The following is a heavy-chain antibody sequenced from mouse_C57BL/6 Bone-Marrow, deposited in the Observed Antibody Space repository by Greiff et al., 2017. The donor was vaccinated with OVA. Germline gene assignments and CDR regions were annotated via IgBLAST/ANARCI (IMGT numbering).Heavy chain of an antibody. CDR2: INPNNGGT. Sequence: VQLKESGPELVKPGASVKMSCKASGYTFTDYNMHWVKQSHGKSLEWIGYINPNNGGTSYNQKFKGKATLTVNKSSSTAYMELRSLTSEDSAVYYCARRRYGNYAMDYWGQGTSVTVSS. J-gene: IGHJ4*01. D-gene: IGHD2-10*02. CDR1: GYTFTDYN. V-gene: IGHV1-22*01. CDR3: ARRRYGNYAMDY.